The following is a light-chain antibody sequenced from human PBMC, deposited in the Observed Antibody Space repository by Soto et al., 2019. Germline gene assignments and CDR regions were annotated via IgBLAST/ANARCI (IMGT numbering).Light chain of an antibody. V-gene: IGLV2-14*01. CDR2: DVS. CDR1: SSDVGGYNY. Sequence: QSILTQPASVSGSPGQSITISCTGTSSDVGGYNYVSWYQQHPGKAPKLMIYDVSNRPSGVSNRFSGSKSGNTVSLTISGLQAEYEADYYCSSYTRVFGTGTKLTVL. CDR3: SSYTRV. J-gene: IGLJ1*01.